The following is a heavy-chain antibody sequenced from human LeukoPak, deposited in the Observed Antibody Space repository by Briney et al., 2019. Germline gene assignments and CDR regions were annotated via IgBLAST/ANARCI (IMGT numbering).Heavy chain of an antibody. CDR2: ISSSSSYI. CDR1: GFTFSSYS. Sequence: GGSLRLSCAASGFTFSSYSMNWVRQAPGKGLEWVSSISSSSSYIYYADSVKGRFTISRDNAKNSLYLQVNSLRAEDTAVYYCARPPDNYYYYYMDVWGKGTTVTVSS. J-gene: IGHJ6*03. CDR3: ARPPDNYYYYYMDV. V-gene: IGHV3-21*01.